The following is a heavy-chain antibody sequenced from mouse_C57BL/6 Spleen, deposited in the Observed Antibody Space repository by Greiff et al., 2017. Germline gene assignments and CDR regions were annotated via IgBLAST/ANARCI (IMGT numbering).Heavy chain of an antibody. D-gene: IGHD1-1*01. CDR3: ARSGTTVVYFDY. CDR2: IDPSDSYP. J-gene: IGHJ2*01. Sequence: QVQLKESGAELVKPGASVKLSCKASGYTFTSYWMQWVKQRPGQGLEWIGEIDPSDSYPNYNQKFKGKATLNVDTSSSTAYMQLSSLTSEDSAVYYCARSGTTVVYFDYWGQGTTLTVSS. V-gene: IGHV1-50*01. CDR1: GYTFTSYW.